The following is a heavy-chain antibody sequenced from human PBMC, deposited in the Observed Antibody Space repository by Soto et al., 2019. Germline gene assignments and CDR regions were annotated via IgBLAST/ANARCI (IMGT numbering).Heavy chain of an antibody. CDR1: GYTFTSYY. D-gene: IGHD5-18*01. CDR3: ARDGLGYSDGSNYYYGMDV. CDR2: INPNSGGT. J-gene: IGHJ6*02. Sequence: ASVKVSCKASGYTFTSYYMHWVRQAPGQGLEWMGWINPNSGGTNYAQKFQGWVTMTRDTSISTAYMELSRLRSDDTAVYYCARDGLGYSDGSNYYYGMDVWGQGTTVTVSS. V-gene: IGHV1-2*04.